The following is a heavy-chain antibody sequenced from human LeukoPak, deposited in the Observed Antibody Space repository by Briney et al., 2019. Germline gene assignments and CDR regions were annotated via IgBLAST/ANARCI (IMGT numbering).Heavy chain of an antibody. CDR1: GYTFTGYY. Sequence: GASVTVSCKASGYTFTGYYMHWVRQAPGQGLEWMGWINPNSGGTNYAQKFQGRVTMTRDTSISTAYMELSRLRSDDTAVYYCARGGKLYSSSWYWFDPWGQGTLVTVSS. J-gene: IGHJ5*02. CDR3: ARGGKLYSSSWYWFDP. V-gene: IGHV1-2*02. D-gene: IGHD6-13*01. CDR2: INPNSGGT.